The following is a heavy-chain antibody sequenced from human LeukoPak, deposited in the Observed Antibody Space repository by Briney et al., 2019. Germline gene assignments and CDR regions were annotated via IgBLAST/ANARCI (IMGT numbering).Heavy chain of an antibody. CDR2: VSVYNGNT. D-gene: IGHD3-22*01. J-gene: IGHJ4*02. V-gene: IGHV1-18*01. CDR1: GYSFSGHG. CDR3: ARDYSRGDPDY. Sequence: ASVKVSCKASGYSFSGHGITWVRQAPGQGLEWMGWVSVYNGNTNYTQKVQGRVTMTTETSTSTAFMGLRSLRSDDTAVYYCARDYSRGDPDYWGQGTLVTVSS.